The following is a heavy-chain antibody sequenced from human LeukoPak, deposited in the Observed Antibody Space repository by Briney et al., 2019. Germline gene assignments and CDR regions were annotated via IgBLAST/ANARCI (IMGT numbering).Heavy chain of an antibody. CDR1: GFAFNTYS. D-gene: IGHD1-1*01. CDR2: ITSSSTTI. V-gene: IGHV3-48*01. J-gene: IGHJ4*02. CDR3: ARYDNGKDYFDY. Sequence: GGSLRLSCAASGFAFNTYSMNWVRQAPGKGLEWVSSITSSSTTIYYADSVKGRFTISRDTSKNTLYLQMSSLRAEDTALYYCARYDNGKDYFDYWGQGTLVTVSS.